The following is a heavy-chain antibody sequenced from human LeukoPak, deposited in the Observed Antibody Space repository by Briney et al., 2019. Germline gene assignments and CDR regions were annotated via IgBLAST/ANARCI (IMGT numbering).Heavy chain of an antibody. Sequence: SETLSLTCTVSGGSISSGSYYWSWIRQPAGKGLEWIGRIYTSGSTNYNPSLKSRVTILIDTSKKQFSLKLSSVTAADTAVYYCARESGYTYGRDYWGQGTLVTVSS. J-gene: IGHJ4*02. V-gene: IGHV4-61*02. D-gene: IGHD5-18*01. CDR2: IYTSGST. CDR3: ARESGYTYGRDY. CDR1: GGSISSGSYY.